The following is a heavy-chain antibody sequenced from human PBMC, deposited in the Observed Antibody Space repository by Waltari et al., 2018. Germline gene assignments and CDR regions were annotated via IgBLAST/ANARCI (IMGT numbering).Heavy chain of an antibody. D-gene: IGHD4-4*01. CDR3: ARVNSNYVNWFDP. CDR2: INWDGSST. J-gene: IGHJ5*02. V-gene: IGHV3-20*04. CDR1: GFPFDHYA. Sequence: EEQLVESGGGVVRPGGSLRLSCAASGFPFDHYAMAWVRQAPGKGLEWVSGINWDGSSTGYADSVKGRFTISRDKAKNSLHLHVNSLTAEDTAFYYCARVNSNYVNWFDPWGQGTLVIVSS.